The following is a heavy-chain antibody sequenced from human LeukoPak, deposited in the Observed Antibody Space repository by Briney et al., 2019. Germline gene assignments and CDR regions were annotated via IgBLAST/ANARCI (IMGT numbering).Heavy chain of an antibody. CDR3: ARGDIIRGDYNWFDP. CDR1: TGSISSYY. D-gene: IGHD3-10*01. Sequence: SETLSLTCTVSTGSISSYYCSWIRQPAGKGLEXXXRIYSSGSTNYSPSLKSRVTMSVDTSKNQFSLKLTSVTAADTAVYYCARGDIIRGDYNWFDPWGQGILVTVSS. V-gene: IGHV4-4*07. CDR2: IYSSGST. J-gene: IGHJ5*02.